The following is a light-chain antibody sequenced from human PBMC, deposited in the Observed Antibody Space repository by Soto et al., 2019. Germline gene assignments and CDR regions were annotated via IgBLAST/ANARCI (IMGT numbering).Light chain of an antibody. CDR2: GAS. Sequence: EIVLTQSPGTLSLSPGERATLSCRASQSVSSSYLAWYHQKPGQAPRLLIYGASSRATGIPDRFSGSGSGTDFTLTISRLEPEDFAVYFCQQHGSSPITFGQGTLLEIK. V-gene: IGKV3-20*01. CDR3: QQHGSSPIT. CDR1: QSVSSSY. J-gene: IGKJ5*01.